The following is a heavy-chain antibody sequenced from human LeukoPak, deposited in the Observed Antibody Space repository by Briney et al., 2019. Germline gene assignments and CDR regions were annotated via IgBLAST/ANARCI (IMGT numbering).Heavy chain of an antibody. V-gene: IGHV3-53*03. CDR2: IYSGGST. J-gene: IGHJ5*02. Sequence: ETLSLTCTVSGGSISSSSYYWGWIRQPPGKGLEWVSVIYSGGSTYYADSVKGRFTISRDNSKNTLYLQMNSLRAEDTAVYYCARGRFSGCGSAWGQGTLVTVSS. CDR1: GGSISSSSYY. D-gene: IGHD3-3*01. CDR3: ARGRFSGCGSA.